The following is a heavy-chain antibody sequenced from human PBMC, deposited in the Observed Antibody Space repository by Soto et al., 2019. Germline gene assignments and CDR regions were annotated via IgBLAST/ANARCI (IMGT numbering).Heavy chain of an antibody. CDR1: GVSLTSGNW. V-gene: IGHV4-4*02. CDR2: IFHDGTA. D-gene: IGHD3-10*01. Sequence: SETLSLTCAVSGVSLTSGNWWTWVRQSPQRGLEYIGEIFHDGTANYYPSFERRVAMSVDTSRNQFSLKLTSVTAADTAVYFCARLVYDTRLNYMYFDFWGQGTLVTVSS. J-gene: IGHJ4*02. CDR3: ARLVYDTRLNYMYFDF.